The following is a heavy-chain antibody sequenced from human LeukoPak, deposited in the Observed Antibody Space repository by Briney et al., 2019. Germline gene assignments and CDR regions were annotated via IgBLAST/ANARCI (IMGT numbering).Heavy chain of an antibody. CDR2: INHSRST. Sequence: PSETLSLTCAVYGGSFSGYYWSWIRQPPGKGLEWIGEINHSRSTNYNPSLKSRVTISVDTSKNQFSLKLSSVTAADTAVYCCAILSSPSRGWGQGTMVTVSS. CDR3: AILSSPSRG. V-gene: IGHV4-34*01. CDR1: GGSFSGYY. D-gene: IGHD6-13*01. J-gene: IGHJ3*01.